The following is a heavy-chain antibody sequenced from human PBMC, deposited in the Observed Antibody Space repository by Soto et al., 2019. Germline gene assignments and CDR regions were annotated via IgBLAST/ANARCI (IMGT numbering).Heavy chain of an antibody. CDR2: IIPIFGTA. CDR3: SSKTYCGGDCYSWYFDL. Sequence: ASVKVSCKPSGGTFSSYAISWVRQAPGQGLEWMDGIIPIFGTAIYAQKFKGRVTITADESTSTAYMELSSLRSEDTSVYYCSSKTYCGGDCYSWYFDLWGRGTLVTVSS. D-gene: IGHD2-21*02. J-gene: IGHJ2*01. CDR1: GGTFSSYA. V-gene: IGHV1-69*13.